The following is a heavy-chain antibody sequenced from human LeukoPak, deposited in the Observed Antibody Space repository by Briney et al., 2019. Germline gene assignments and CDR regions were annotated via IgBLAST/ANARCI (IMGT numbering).Heavy chain of an antibody. CDR1: GYSFTIYW. Sequence: GESLKISCKGSGYSFTIYWIGWVRQMPGKGLEWMGIIYPGDSNTRYSPSFQGQVTISADKSVSTAYLQWSSLKASDTAMYFCARLSGGVNLLGDGLDIWGQGTTVTVSS. D-gene: IGHD3-16*01. V-gene: IGHV5-51*01. J-gene: IGHJ3*02. CDR2: IYPGDSNT. CDR3: ARLSGGVNLLGDGLDI.